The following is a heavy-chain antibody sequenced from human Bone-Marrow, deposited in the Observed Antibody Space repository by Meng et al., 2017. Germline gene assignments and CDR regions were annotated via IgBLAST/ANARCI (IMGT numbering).Heavy chain of an antibody. Sequence: QVQLVESGGGVVQPGRSLRLSCAVSRFTFSSYAMYWVRQAPDKGLEWVAIIPYDGSNKYYADSVKGRFTISRDNSKNTLYLQMNTLRAEDTAVYYCVRDRQQTNWFDPWGQGTLVTVSS. D-gene: IGHD6-13*01. CDR3: VRDRQQTNWFDP. CDR2: IPYDGSNK. V-gene: IGHV3-30-3*01. J-gene: IGHJ5*02. CDR1: RFTFSSYA.